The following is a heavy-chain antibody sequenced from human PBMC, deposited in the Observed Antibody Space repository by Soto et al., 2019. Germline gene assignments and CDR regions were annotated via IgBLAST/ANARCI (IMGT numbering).Heavy chain of an antibody. J-gene: IGHJ4*02. Sequence: GGSLRLSCAASGFTFSSYAMSWVRQAPGKGLERVSGINGGGDSTYFADSVRGRFTISRGNSKNTLFLQMNSLRAEDTAVYYCARGWTFDLWGQGTLVTVSS. CDR2: INGGGDST. D-gene: IGHD1-1*01. CDR1: GFTFSSYA. V-gene: IGHV3-23*01. CDR3: ARGWTFDL.